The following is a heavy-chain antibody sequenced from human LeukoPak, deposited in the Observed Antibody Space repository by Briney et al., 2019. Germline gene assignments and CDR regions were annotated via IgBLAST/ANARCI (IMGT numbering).Heavy chain of an antibody. Sequence: GGSLRLSCAASGFTFDDYAMHWVRQAPGKGLEWVSLISWDGGSTYYADSVKGRFTISRDNSKNSLYLQMNSLRAEDTALYYCAKDIAAVAGTPSNFQHWGQGTLVTVSS. CDR1: GFTFDDYA. CDR2: ISWDGGST. J-gene: IGHJ1*01. D-gene: IGHD6-19*01. V-gene: IGHV3-43D*03. CDR3: AKDIAAVAGTPSNFQH.